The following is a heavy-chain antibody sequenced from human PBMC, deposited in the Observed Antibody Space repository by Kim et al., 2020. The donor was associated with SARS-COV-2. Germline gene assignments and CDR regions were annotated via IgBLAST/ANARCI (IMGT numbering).Heavy chain of an antibody. V-gene: IGHV1-2*02. J-gene: IGHJ4*02. CDR1: GYTFTGYY. Sequence: ASVKVSCKASGYTFTGYYMHWVRQAPGQGLEWMGWINPNSGGTNYAQKFQGRVTMTRDTSISTAYMELSRLRSDDTAVYYCATRGGNILTDYYLLDYWGQGTLVTVSS. D-gene: IGHD3-9*01. CDR3: ATRGGNILTDYYLLDY. CDR2: INPNSGGT.